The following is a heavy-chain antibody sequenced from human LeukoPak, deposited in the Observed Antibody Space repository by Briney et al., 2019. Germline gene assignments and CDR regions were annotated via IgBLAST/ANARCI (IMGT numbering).Heavy chain of an antibody. CDR3: TRHTGYISGQYSNYEDS. J-gene: IGHJ4*02. CDR2: IYYTGST. D-gene: IGHD4-11*01. Sequence: SETMSLTCTLSGGSITNTKYYWGWIRQPPGKGLEWIGSIYYTGSTYYNPSLKSRVTISVDTSKNQFSLKLRSVTAADTALYYCTRHTGYISGQYSNYEDSWGQGTLVTVSS. V-gene: IGHV4-39*01. CDR1: GGSITNTKYY.